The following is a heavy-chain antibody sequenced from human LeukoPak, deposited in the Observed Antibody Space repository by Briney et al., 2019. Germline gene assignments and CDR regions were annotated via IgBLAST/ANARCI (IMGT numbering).Heavy chain of an antibody. J-gene: IGHJ4*02. CDR2: IYSGGST. V-gene: IGHV3-53*01. Sequence: AGGSLRLSCAASGFTVSSNYMSWVRQAPGKGLGWVSVIYSGGSTYYADSVKGRFTISRDNSKNTLYLQMNSLRAEDTAAYYCARDSDYYDSRGSLGAYWGQGTLVTVSS. D-gene: IGHD3-22*01. CDR3: ARDSDYYDSRGSLGAY. CDR1: GFTVSSNY.